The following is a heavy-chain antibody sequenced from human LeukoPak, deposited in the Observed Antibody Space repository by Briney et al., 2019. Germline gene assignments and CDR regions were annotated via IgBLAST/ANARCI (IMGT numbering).Heavy chain of an antibody. J-gene: IGHJ4*02. D-gene: IGHD1-26*01. CDR1: GFTFSSYA. CDR3: ARSGEGATTWLYFDY. CDR2: ISYDGSNK. Sequence: GGSLRLSCAASGFTFSSYAMHWVRQAPGKGLESVAVISYDGSNKYYADSVKGRFTISRDNSKNTLYLQMNSLRAEDTAVYYCARSGEGATTWLYFDYWGQGTLVTVSS. V-gene: IGHV3-30-3*01.